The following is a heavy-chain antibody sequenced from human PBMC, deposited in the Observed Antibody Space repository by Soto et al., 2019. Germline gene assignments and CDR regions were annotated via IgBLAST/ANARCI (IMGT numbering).Heavy chain of an antibody. Sequence: NPSETLSLTCTVSGDSVTSVSDYWSWIRQPPGKGLEWIGYIYYSGSADYNPSLGSRVTISIDTSKNQFYLKLTSVTAADTAVYYWATDVESYYYDSSGYKDAFDIWGQGTMVTVSS. J-gene: IGHJ3*02. CDR3: ATDVESYYYDSSGYKDAFDI. V-gene: IGHV4-61*01. D-gene: IGHD3-22*01. CDR1: GDSVTSVSDY. CDR2: IYYSGSA.